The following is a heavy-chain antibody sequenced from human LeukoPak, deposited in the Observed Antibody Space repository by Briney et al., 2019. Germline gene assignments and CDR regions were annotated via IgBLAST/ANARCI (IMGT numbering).Heavy chain of an antibody. V-gene: IGHV3-30*01. Sequence: GRSLRLSCAASGFTFSSYAMHWVRQAPGKGLEWVAVISCDGSNKYYADSVKGRFTISRDNSKNTLYLQMNSLRAEDTAVYYCARDRSRDYDYVWGELLAPYYFDYWGQGTLVTVSS. D-gene: IGHD3-16*01. J-gene: IGHJ4*02. CDR2: ISCDGSNK. CDR3: ARDRSRDYDYVWGELLAPYYFDY. CDR1: GFTFSSYA.